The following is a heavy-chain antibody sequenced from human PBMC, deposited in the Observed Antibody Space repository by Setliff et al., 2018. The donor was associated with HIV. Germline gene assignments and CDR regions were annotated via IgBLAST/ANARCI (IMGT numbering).Heavy chain of an antibody. D-gene: IGHD3-22*01. J-gene: IGHJ5*02. CDR2: ITPSGAT. V-gene: IGHV4-34*01. CDR3: ASRIYYYDSNNFLREEGFDP. Sequence: SETLSLTCAVYGGSVSGHYWGWFRQPPGKGLEWIGEITPSGATNYLPSLRSRVTMSVDTSKNQFSLNLTSVTAADTAVYYCASRIYYYDSNNFLREEGFDPWGQGTLVTVSS. CDR1: GGSVSGHY.